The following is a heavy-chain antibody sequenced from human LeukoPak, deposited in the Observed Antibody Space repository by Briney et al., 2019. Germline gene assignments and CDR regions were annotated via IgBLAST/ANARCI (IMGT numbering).Heavy chain of an antibody. CDR3: ARDPPAATSLGPRGY. V-gene: IGHV3-7*01. D-gene: IGHD2-15*01. J-gene: IGHJ4*02. CDR1: GFTFSSYW. Sequence: PGGSLRLSCAASGFTFSSYWMSWVRQAPGKGLEWVANIKQDGSEKYYVDSVKGRFTISRDNAKNSLYLQMNSLRAEDTAVYYCARDPPAATSLGPRGYWGQGTLVTVSS. CDR2: IKQDGSEK.